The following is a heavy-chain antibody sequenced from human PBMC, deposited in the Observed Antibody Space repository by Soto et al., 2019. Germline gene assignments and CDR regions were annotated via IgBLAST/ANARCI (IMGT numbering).Heavy chain of an antibody. CDR3: ASTPWVHCSITSCYGPGGDLFGKEYFQH. CDR1: GGSISSSNW. V-gene: IGHV4-4*02. J-gene: IGHJ1*01. D-gene: IGHD2-2*01. Sequence: PSETLSLTCAVSGGSISSSNWWSWVRQPPGKGLEWIGEIYHSGSTNYNPSLKSRVTISVDKSKNQFSLKLSSVTAADTAVYYCASTPWVHCSITSCYGPGGDLFGKEYFQHWGQGTLVTVSS. CDR2: IYHSGST.